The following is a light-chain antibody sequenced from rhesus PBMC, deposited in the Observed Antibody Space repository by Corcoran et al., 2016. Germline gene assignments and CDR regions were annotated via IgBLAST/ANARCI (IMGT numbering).Light chain of an antibody. CDR1: DSNIGSNS. J-gene: IGLJ3*01. V-gene: IGLV1-60*01. CDR3: VVWDDRLNIML. CDR2: HND. Sequence: QSVLTQPPSASEAARKSVTISCSGIDSNIGSNSVSWCQHLPGTAPKLLIYHNDQRASGVSDRFSGSKSGTSASLAISGLQTEDEADYYCVVWDDRLNIMLFGGGTRLTVL.